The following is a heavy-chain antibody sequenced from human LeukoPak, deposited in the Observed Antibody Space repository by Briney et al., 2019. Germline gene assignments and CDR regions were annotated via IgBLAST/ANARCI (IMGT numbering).Heavy chain of an antibody. V-gene: IGHV4-59*08. CDR1: GGSISSNY. Sequence: SETLSLTCTVSGGSISSNYWSWIRQPPGKGLEWIGFISHSGSTNYNPSLKSRVTISVDTSKKYFSLRLSSVTAADTAVYYCARGPSFSGYVNYWGQGTLVTVSS. D-gene: IGHD5-12*01. CDR2: ISHSGST. CDR3: ARGPSFSGYVNY. J-gene: IGHJ4*02.